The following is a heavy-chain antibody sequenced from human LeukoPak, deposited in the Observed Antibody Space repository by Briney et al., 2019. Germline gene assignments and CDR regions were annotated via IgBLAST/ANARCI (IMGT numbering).Heavy chain of an antibody. Sequence: SETLSLTCTVSGYSISSGYYWGWLRQPPGKGLEWIGSIYHSGSTYYNPSLKSRVTISVDTSKNQFSLKVSSVTAADTAMYDCAKSGGYGLIDYWGQGTRVTVSS. CDR1: GYSISSGYY. CDR3: AKSGGYGLIDY. V-gene: IGHV4-38-2*02. J-gene: IGHJ4*02. D-gene: IGHD1-26*01. CDR2: IYHSGST.